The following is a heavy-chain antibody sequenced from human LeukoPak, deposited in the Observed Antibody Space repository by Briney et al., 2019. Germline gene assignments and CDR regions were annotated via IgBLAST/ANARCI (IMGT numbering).Heavy chain of an antibody. Sequence: GGSLRLSCAASGFTFSSYSMNRVRQAPGKGLEWISYISSSGTTIYYADSVEGRFNISRDNAKNSLYLQMNSLRAEDTAIYYCAREGGSYWGGLDAFDIWGQGTMVTVSS. CDR2: ISSSGTTI. D-gene: IGHD1-26*01. V-gene: IGHV3-48*04. CDR3: AREGGSYWGGLDAFDI. J-gene: IGHJ3*02. CDR1: GFTFSSYS.